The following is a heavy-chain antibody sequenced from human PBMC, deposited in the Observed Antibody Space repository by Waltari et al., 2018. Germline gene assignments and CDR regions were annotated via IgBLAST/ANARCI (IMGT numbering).Heavy chain of an antibody. D-gene: IGHD1-1*01. CDR1: GGTFSTYT. V-gene: IGHV1-69*02. J-gene: IGHJ4*02. Sequence: HVQLEQSGAEVKKPGSSVKVSCKASGGTFSTYTVTWVRQAPGQGLEWMGSIIPFLGITKYAQSLQARLTITVDQSTNTGYMEVNNLRPEDTGVYYCARSGEMKGTVDYWGQGTLVTVSS. CDR2: IIPFLGIT. CDR3: ARSGEMKGTVDY.